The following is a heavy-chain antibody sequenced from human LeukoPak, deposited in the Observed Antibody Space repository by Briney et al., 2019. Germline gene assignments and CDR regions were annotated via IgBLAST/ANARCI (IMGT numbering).Heavy chain of an antibody. V-gene: IGHV3-30*09. Sequence: GGSLRLSCAASGFTFSSYAMHWVRQAPGKGLEWVAVISYDGSNKYYADSVKGRFAISRDNSKNTLYLQMNSLRAEDTAVYYCARRKFGGVMDYWGQGTLVTVSS. D-gene: IGHD3-16*01. CDR3: ARRKFGGVMDY. J-gene: IGHJ4*02. CDR2: ISYDGSNK. CDR1: GFTFSSYA.